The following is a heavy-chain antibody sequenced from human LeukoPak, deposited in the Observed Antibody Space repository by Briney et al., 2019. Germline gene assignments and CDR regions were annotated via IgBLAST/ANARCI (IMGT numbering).Heavy chain of an antibody. CDR1: GFTVSSNY. V-gene: IGHV3-53*01. Sequence: GGSLRLSCAASGFTVSSNYMSWVRQAPGKGLEWVSVIYSGGATSYTDSVKGRFTISRDNSKNTLYLQMNSLRAEDTAVYYCARGGYDSGSYYKGPLYYFDYWGQGTLVTVSS. J-gene: IGHJ4*02. D-gene: IGHD3-10*01. CDR3: ARGGYDSGSYYKGPLYYFDY. CDR2: IYSGGAT.